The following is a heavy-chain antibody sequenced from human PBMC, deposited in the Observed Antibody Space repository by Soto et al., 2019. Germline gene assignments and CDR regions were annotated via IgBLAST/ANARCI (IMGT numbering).Heavy chain of an antibody. CDR3: AKDKPGTTSFDY. CDR2: ISGRGDTT. Sequence: PGGSLRLSCAASGFTISSNAMYWVRQAPGKGLEWVSAISGRGDTTHYADSVKGRFTISRDTSKNTLYLQLNTLRADDTAVYYCAKDKPGTTSFDYWGQGTLGTSPQ. V-gene: IGHV3-23*01. J-gene: IGHJ4*02. CDR1: GFTISSNA. D-gene: IGHD1-1*01.